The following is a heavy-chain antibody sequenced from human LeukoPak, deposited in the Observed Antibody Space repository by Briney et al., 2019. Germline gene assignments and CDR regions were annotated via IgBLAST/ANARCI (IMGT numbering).Heavy chain of an antibody. CDR3: ARHFGSITLAFDI. CDR2: IYYSGST. D-gene: IGHD3-16*01. CDR1: GGFISSSSYY. J-gene: IGHJ3*02. V-gene: IGHV4-39*01. Sequence: SETLSLTCTVSGGFISSSSYYWGWIRQPPGKGLEWIGSIYYSGSTYYNPSLKSRVTISVDTSKNQFSLKLSSVTAADTAVYYFARHFGSITLAFDIWGQGTMVTVSS.